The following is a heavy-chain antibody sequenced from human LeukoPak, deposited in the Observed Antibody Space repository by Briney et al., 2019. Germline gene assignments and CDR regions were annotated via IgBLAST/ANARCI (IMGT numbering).Heavy chain of an antibody. CDR2: ISGSGGST. J-gene: IGHJ4*02. Sequence: GGSLRLSCAASGFTFSSYAMSWVRQAPGKGLEWVSAISGSGGSTYYAGSVKGRFTISRDNSKNTLYLQMNSLRAEDTAVYYCAKDKIRYCSSTSCYRSFDYWGQGTLVTVSS. CDR3: AKDKIRYCSSTSCYRSFDY. D-gene: IGHD2-2*01. CDR1: GFTFSSYA. V-gene: IGHV3-23*01.